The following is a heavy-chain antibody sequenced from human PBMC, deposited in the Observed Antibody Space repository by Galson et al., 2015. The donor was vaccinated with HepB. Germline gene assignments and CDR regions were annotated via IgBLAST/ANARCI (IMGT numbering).Heavy chain of an antibody. CDR2: ISSNSGYI. V-gene: IGHV3-21*04. Sequence: SPGLSCAAYGFTFGDYSMNWVRQAPGKGLEWVSFISSNSGYIYYRDSVKARFTISVDTSKNQFSLKLSSVTAADTAVYYCARADSSGYYSVLDYWGQGTLVTVSS. CDR1: GFTFGDYS. J-gene: IGHJ4*02. D-gene: IGHD3-22*01. CDR3: ARADSSGYYSVLDY.